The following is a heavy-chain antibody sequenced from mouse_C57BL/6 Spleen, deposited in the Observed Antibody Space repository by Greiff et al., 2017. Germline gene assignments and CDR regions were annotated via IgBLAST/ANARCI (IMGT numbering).Heavy chain of an antibody. J-gene: IGHJ1*03. CDR3: ARGDYPRYFDV. CDR1: GYTFTSYW. D-gene: IGHD1-1*02. CDR2: IDPSDSYT. V-gene: IGHV1-69*01. Sequence: VQLQQPGAELVMPGASVKLSCTASGYTFTSYWMHWVKQRPGQGLEWIGEIDPSDSYTNYNQKFKGKSTLTVDKSSSTAYMQLSSLTSEDSAVYYCARGDYPRYFDVWGTGTTVTVSS.